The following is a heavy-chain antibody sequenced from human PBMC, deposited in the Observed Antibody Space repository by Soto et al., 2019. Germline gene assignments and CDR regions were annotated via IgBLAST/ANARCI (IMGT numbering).Heavy chain of an antibody. V-gene: IGHV4-4*07. CDR3: ARGGQDFWSGPFDY. Sequence: PSKTQSLTCTVSGGSISNYFCNWIRQPAGKGLEWVGLIDNSGSTNYNPSLNSRITMSADTSRNQFSLKLNSVTAADTAVYYCARGGQDFWSGPFDYWVQGALVTVSS. CDR2: IDNSGST. J-gene: IGHJ4*02. D-gene: IGHD3-3*01. CDR1: GGSISNYF.